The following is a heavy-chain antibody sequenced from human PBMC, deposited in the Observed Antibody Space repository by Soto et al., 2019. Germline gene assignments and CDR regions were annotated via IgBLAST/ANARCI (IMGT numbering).Heavy chain of an antibody. J-gene: IGHJ4*02. CDR2: MNPNSGNT. Sequence: ASVKVSCKASGYTFTSYDINWVRQATGQGLEWMGWMNPNSGNTGYAQKFQGRVTMTRNTSISTAYMELSSLRSEDTAVYYCARGPSGWDDFDYWGQGTLVTSPQ. V-gene: IGHV1-8*01. CDR3: ARGPSGWDDFDY. D-gene: IGHD6-19*01. CDR1: GYTFTSYD.